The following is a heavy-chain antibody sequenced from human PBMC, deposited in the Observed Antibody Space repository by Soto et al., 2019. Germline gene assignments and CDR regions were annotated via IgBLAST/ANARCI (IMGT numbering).Heavy chain of an antibody. CDR1: GDSVSSNTAA. CDR2: TYYKSKWYY. CDR3: ARESGIGNELDAFDY. V-gene: IGHV6-1*01. Sequence: QVQLQQSVPGLVNPSQTLSLTCAISGDSVSSNTAAWHWIWESPSRGLEWLGRTYYKSKWYYNYAVSVKSRTNVNPDTSKNEYSLQLNSVTPADTAVYYCARESGIGNELDAFDYWGQGTLVTVSS. D-gene: IGHD3-10*01. J-gene: IGHJ4*02.